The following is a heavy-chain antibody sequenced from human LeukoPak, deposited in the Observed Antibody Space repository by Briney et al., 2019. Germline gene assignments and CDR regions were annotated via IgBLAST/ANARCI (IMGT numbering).Heavy chain of an antibody. CDR1: GFTLRNYW. CDR2: INSDGSST. J-gene: IGHJ4*02. Sequence: GGSLRLSCAASGFTLRNYWMHWVRQAPGKGLVWVSCINSDGSSTTYADSAKGRFTISRDNAKNTLYLQMDSLRAEATAVYYCARDSPLTPFDYWGQGTLVTVSS. D-gene: IGHD4-23*01. CDR3: ARDSPLTPFDY. V-gene: IGHV3-74*01.